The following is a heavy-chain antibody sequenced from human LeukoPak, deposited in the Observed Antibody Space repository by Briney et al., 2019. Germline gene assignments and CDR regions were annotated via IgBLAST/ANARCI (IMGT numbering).Heavy chain of an antibody. D-gene: IGHD3-3*01. V-gene: IGHV3-23*01. CDR1: GFTFSNYW. Sequence: PGGSLRLSCAVSGFTFSNYWMHWVRQAPGKGLEWVSAISGSGGSTYYADSVKGRFTISRDNSKNTLYLQMNSLRAEDTAVYYCAKARITIFGKFDYWGQGTLVTVSS. CDR2: ISGSGGST. CDR3: AKARITIFGKFDY. J-gene: IGHJ4*02.